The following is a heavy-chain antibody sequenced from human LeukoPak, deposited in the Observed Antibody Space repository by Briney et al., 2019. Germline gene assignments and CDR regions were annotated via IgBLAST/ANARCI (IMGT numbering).Heavy chain of an antibody. J-gene: IGHJ4*02. D-gene: IGHD3-3*01. Sequence: SETLSLTCTVSGGSISSGGYYWSWIRQPPGKGLEWIGYIYYSGSTNYNPSLKSRVTISVDTSKNQFSLKLSSVTAADTAVYYCARVTIFGVVIGYWGQGTLVTVSS. V-gene: IGHV4-61*08. CDR3: ARVTIFGVVIGY. CDR2: IYYSGST. CDR1: GGSISSGGYY.